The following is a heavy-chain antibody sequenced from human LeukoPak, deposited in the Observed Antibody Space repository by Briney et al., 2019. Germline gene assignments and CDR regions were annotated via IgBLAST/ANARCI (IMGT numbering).Heavy chain of an antibody. CDR2: INHSGST. D-gene: IGHD3-10*01. J-gene: IGHJ6*03. CDR3: ARGDPKTVVQGVLGIKYYYYYMDV. Sequence: SETLSLTCAVYGGSFSGYYWSWIRQSPGKGLEWIGEINHSGSTNYNPSLKSRITISVDTSKNQFSLKVSSVTAADTAVYYCARGDPKTVVQGVLGIKYYYYYMDVWAKGTTVTVSS. V-gene: IGHV4-34*01. CDR1: GGSFSGYY.